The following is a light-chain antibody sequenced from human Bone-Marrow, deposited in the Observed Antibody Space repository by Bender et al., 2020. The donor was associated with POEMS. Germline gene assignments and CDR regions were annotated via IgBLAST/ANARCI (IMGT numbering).Light chain of an antibody. J-gene: IGLJ3*02. CDR2: DDS. CDR1: NIGTKS. CDR3: AVWDDSLNGWV. V-gene: IGLV3-21*02. Sequence: SFVLTQPPSVSVAPGQTARITCGGNNIGTKSVHWYQQKAGQAPALVVYDDSDRPSGIPERFSGSRSGTSASLAISGLQSEDEADYYCAVWDDSLNGWVFGGGTKLTVL.